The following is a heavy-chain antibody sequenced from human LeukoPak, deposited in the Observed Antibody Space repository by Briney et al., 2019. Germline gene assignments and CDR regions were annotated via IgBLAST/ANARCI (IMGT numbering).Heavy chain of an antibody. Sequence: HSGGSLRLSCAASGFTFSSYWMSWVRQAPGKGLEWVANIKQDGSEKYYVDSVKGRFTISRDNAKNSLYLQMNSLRAEDTAVYYCARVISGYYYYYYYMDVWGKGTTVTVSS. CDR3: ARVISGYYYYYYYMDV. CDR2: IKQDGSEK. D-gene: IGHD3/OR15-3a*01. J-gene: IGHJ6*03. CDR1: GFTFSSYW. V-gene: IGHV3-7*01.